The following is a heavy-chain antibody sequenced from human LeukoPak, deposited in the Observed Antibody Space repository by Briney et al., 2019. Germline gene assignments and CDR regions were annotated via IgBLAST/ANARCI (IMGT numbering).Heavy chain of an antibody. CDR2: IKKDGGEK. D-gene: IGHD3-16*01. V-gene: IGHV3-7*01. J-gene: IGHJ4*02. CDR1: GLPFSSYW. CDR3: AREGGVADY. Sequence: GGSLRLSCAASGLPFSSYWMSWVRQAPGKGLEWVANIKKDGGEKYYADSVKGRFTVSRDNAKNSVYLQMNSLRGEDTAVYYCAREGGVADYWGQGTLVTVSS.